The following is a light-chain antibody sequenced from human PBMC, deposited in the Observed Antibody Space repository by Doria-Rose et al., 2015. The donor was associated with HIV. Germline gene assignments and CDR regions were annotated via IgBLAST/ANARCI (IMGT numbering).Light chain of an antibody. Sequence: VLTQSPESLGMSLGERATLNCKSNQSLLYTSKNYLAWYQQKPGQPPKLLIYWASTRQSGVPARFGGSGSGTDFTLTISSLEAEDVAVYYCQQYYDTPSFGPGTTADIK. V-gene: IGKV4-1*01. CDR2: WAS. CDR1: QSLLYTSKNY. CDR3: QQYYDTPS. J-gene: IGKJ3*01.